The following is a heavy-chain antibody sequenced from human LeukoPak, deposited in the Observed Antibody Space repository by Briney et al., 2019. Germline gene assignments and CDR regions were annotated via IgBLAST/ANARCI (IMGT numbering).Heavy chain of an antibody. CDR2: MSSGGTT. CDR3: AKANVGSDSSAYFDY. V-gene: IGHV3-66*01. J-gene: IGHJ4*02. D-gene: IGHD3-22*01. Sequence: GGSLRLSCAASGFTVGSNYMSWVRLAPGKGLEWVSIMSSGGTTSYADSVKGRFTISRDNSKNTLYLQMNSLRAEDTAVYYCAKANVGSDSSAYFDYWGQGTLVTVSS. CDR1: GFTVGSNY.